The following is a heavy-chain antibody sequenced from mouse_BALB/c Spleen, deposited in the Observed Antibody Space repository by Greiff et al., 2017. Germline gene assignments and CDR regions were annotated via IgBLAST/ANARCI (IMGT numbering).Heavy chain of an antibody. V-gene: IGHV5-4*02. CDR2: ISDGGSYT. J-gene: IGHJ3*01. CDR1: GFTFSDYY. CDR3: ASPWFAY. Sequence: EVHLVESGGGLVKPGGSLKLSCAASGFTFSDYYMYWVRQTPEKRLEWVATISDGGSYTYYPDSVKGRFTISRDNAKNNLYLQMSSLKSEDTAMYYCASPWFAYWGQGTLVTVSA.